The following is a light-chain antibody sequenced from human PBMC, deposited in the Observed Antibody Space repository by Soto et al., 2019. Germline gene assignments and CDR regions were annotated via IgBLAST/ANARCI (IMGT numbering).Light chain of an antibody. J-gene: IGKJ5*01. CDR1: QSVSTD. CDR2: DVS. V-gene: IGKV3-11*01. CDR3: QQRSNWPIT. Sequence: ALAQSPVALSLSPGEMATLYCSASQSVSTDLAWYQQKPGQAPRLLIYDVSTRATGIPARFSGSGSRTDFILTISSLEPEDFAVYYCQQRSNWPITFGQGTRLEIK.